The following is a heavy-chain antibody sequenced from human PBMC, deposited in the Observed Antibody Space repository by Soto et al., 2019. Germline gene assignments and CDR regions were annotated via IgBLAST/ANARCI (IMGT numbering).Heavy chain of an antibody. D-gene: IGHD3-3*01. Sequence: QVQLVESGGGVVQPGRSLRLSCAASGFTFNYYGMQWVRQAPGKGLEWVALTTHDGGYKYYADSVKGRFTISRDNSKDTVFLQLNSLRVEYTAVYYCVRGGVGDYWGQGTLVSVSS. CDR3: VRGGVGDY. CDR2: TTHDGGYK. CDR1: GFTFNYYG. J-gene: IGHJ4*02. V-gene: IGHV3-30*03.